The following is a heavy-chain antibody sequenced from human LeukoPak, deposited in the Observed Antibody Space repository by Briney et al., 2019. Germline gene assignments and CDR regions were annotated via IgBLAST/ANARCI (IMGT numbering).Heavy chain of an antibody. J-gene: IGHJ4*02. D-gene: IGHD3-22*01. CDR3: AKHPTAYDSSGYYLPWGYFDY. Sequence: GGSLRLSCAASGFTFSSYAMSWVCQAPGKGLEWVSAISGSGGSTYYADSVKGRFTISRDNSKNTLYLQMNSLRAEDTAVYYCAKHPTAYDSSGYYLPWGYFDYWGQGTLVTVSS. CDR2: ISGSGGST. CDR1: GFTFSSYA. V-gene: IGHV3-23*01.